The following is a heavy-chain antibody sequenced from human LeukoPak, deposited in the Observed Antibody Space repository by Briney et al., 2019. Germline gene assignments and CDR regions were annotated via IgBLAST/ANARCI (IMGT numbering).Heavy chain of an antibody. D-gene: IGHD3-10*01. CDR2: IRSKTNNYAT. Sequence: GGSLRLSCAASGFTFSGSAMHWVRQVSGKGLEWVGRIRSKTNNYATAYAASVKDRFTISRDDSKNTAYLQMNSLKTEDTAVYYCIRHAASGGSGVDYWGQGTLVTVSS. J-gene: IGHJ4*02. CDR3: IRHAASGGSGVDY. CDR1: GFTFSGSA. V-gene: IGHV3-73*01.